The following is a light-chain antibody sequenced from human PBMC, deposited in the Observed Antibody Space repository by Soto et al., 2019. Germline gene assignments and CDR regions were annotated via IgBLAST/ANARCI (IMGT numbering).Light chain of an antibody. CDR3: QQYEKWPPSIT. V-gene: IGKV3-15*01. J-gene: IGKJ5*01. Sequence: EIVLTQSPATLSLSPGERATLSCRASQSVSSYLAWYQQKPGQAPRLLIYGASTRATGIPARFSGSGSGTEFTLTISSLQSEDFAVYYCQQYEKWPPSITFGQGTRLEIK. CDR2: GAS. CDR1: QSVSSY.